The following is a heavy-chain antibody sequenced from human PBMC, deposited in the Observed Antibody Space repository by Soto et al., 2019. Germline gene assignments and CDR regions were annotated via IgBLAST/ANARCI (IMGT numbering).Heavy chain of an antibody. CDR2: IQSGGTT. J-gene: IGHJ6*04. V-gene: IGHV3-66*01. Sequence: EVQLVESGGGLVQPGGSLRLSCAASGFTVSSKYMSWVRQAPGKGLEWVSLIQSGGTTYYADSVKSRFTISRDSSENMLHLQMDSLRAEDTAVYYCAMNDILCSGGSCYVVARDAWGRGTTLSVPS. CDR1: GFTVSSKY. D-gene: IGHD2-15*01. CDR3: AMNDILCSGGSCYVVARDA.